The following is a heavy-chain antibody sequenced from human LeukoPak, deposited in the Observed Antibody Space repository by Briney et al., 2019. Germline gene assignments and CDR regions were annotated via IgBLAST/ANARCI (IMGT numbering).Heavy chain of an antibody. J-gene: IGHJ4*02. D-gene: IGHD6-13*01. CDR2: INPNSGGT. V-gene: IGHV1-2*06. CDR1: GGTFSSYA. Sequence: ASVKVSCKASGGTFSSYAISWVRQAPGQGLEWMGRINPNSGGTNYAQKFQGRVTMTRDTSISTAYMELSRLRSDDTAVYYCARDPPRVAAAAYADYWGQGTLVTVSS. CDR3: ARDPPRVAAAAYADY.